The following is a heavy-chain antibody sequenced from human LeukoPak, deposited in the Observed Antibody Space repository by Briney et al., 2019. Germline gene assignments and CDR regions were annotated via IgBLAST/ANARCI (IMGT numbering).Heavy chain of an antibody. CDR1: GFPFSSYS. V-gene: IGHV3-21*01. Sequence: GGSLSLSCAASGFPFSSYSMNWVRQAPGKGLEWVSSISSSSSYIYYADSEKGRFTISRDNAKNSLYLQMISLRAEDTAVYYCASGSRITIFGVVIPPYFDYWGQGTLVTVSS. CDR2: ISSSSSYI. D-gene: IGHD3-3*01. J-gene: IGHJ4*02. CDR3: ASGSRITIFGVVIPPYFDY.